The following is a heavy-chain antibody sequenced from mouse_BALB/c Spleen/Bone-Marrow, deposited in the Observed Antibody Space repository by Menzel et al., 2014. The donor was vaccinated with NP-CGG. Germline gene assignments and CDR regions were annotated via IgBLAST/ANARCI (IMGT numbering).Heavy chain of an antibody. CDR1: GFIFSSYI. D-gene: IGHD1-1*01. CDR2: ISNGGGSI. Sequence: EVKLVESGGGLVQPGGSLKLSCAASGFIFSSYIMSWVRQTPEKRLEWVAYISNGGGSIYYPDTVKGRFTISRDNDKNTLYLQMSSLKSEDTAMYYCASHYYDSSPFAYWGQGTLVTVSA. V-gene: IGHV5-12-2*01. CDR3: ASHYYDSSPFAY. J-gene: IGHJ3*01.